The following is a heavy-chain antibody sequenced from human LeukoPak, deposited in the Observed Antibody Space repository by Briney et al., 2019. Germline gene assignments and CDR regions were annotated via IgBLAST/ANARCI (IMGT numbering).Heavy chain of an antibody. CDR3: ARESVVVVNGGYFDY. CDR1: GGTFSSYA. Sequence: SVRVSCKASGGTFSSYATSWVGQAPGQGGEWMGGIIPILGIANYAQKFQGRVTITADKSTSTAYMELSSLRSEDTAVYYCARESVVVVNGGYFDYWGQGTLVTVSS. J-gene: IGHJ4*02. V-gene: IGHV1-69*04. CDR2: IIPILGIA. D-gene: IGHD3-22*01.